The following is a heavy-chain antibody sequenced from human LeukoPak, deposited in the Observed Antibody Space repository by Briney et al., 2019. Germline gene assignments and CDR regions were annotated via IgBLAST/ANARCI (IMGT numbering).Heavy chain of an antibody. CDR2: IYYSGST. Sequence: PSETLSLTCTVSGGSISSSSYYWGWIRQPPGKGLEWIGSIYYSGSTYYNPSLKSRVTISVDTSKNQFSLKLSSVTAADTAVYYCASVVVVTAINMNDAFDIWGQGTMVTVSS. V-gene: IGHV4-39*07. CDR3: ASVVVVTAINMNDAFDI. D-gene: IGHD2-21*02. CDR1: GGSISSSSYY. J-gene: IGHJ3*02.